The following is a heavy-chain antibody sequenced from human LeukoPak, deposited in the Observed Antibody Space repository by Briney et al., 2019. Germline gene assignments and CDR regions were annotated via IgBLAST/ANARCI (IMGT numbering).Heavy chain of an antibody. J-gene: IGHJ4*02. Sequence: GGSLRLSCAASGFAFSSYAMSWVRQAPGKGLEWVSAISGSGGSTYYADSVKGRFTISRDNSKNTLYLQMNSLSAEDTAVYYCAKGPVVVVIAMGGDYFDYWGQGTLVTVSS. D-gene: IGHD2-21*01. CDR1: GFAFSSYA. V-gene: IGHV3-23*01. CDR2: ISGSGGST. CDR3: AKGPVVVVIAMGGDYFDY.